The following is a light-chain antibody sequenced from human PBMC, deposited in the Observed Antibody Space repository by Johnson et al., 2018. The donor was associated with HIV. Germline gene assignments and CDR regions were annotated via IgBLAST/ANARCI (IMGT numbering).Light chain of an antibody. J-gene: IGLJ1*01. Sequence: QSVLTQPPSVSAAPGQKVTISCSGSSSNIGNNYVSWYQQLPGTAPKLLIYENTMRPSVIPDRFSGSKSGTSAPLAIAALQIADEADYYCGTWDNSLSTGAVFGTGTKVTVL. CDR3: GTWDNSLSTGAV. CDR1: SSNIGNNY. CDR2: ENT. V-gene: IGLV1-51*02.